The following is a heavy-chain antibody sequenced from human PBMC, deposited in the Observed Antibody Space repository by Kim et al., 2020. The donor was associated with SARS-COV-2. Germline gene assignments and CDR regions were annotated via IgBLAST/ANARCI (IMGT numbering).Heavy chain of an antibody. CDR2: IYTSGST. J-gene: IGHJ4*02. CDR3: AREGWLLGALIARGYYFDY. Sequence: SETLSLTCTVSGGSISSGSYYWSWIRQPAGKGLEWIGRIYTSGSTYYNPSLKSRVTISVDTSKNQFPLKLSSVTAADTAMYYCAREGWLLGALIARGYYFDYWGQGTLVTVSS. CDR1: GGSISSGSYY. V-gene: IGHV4-61*02. D-gene: IGHD3-22*01.